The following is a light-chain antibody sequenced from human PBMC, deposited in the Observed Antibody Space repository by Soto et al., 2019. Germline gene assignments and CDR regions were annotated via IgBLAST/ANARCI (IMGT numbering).Light chain of an antibody. CDR3: QQYGSLRT. V-gene: IGKV3-20*01. Sequence: EIVLMQSPGTLSLSPGERATLSCRASQSVSSSYLAWYQQKPGQAPRLLIYGASSRATGIPDRFSGSGSGTDFTLTISRLEPEDFAVYYCQQYGSLRTFGQGTKVEIK. J-gene: IGKJ1*01. CDR2: GAS. CDR1: QSVSSSY.